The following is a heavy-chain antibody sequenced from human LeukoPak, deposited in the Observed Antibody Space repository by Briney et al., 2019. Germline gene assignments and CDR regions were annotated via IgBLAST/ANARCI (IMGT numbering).Heavy chain of an antibody. Sequence: PGGSLRLSCAASGFTFSSYSMNWVRQAPGKGLEWVSYISSSSSTIYYADSVKGRFTISRDNAKNSLYLQMNSLRAEDTAVYYCASFYGPSDYWGQGTLVTVSS. J-gene: IGHJ4*02. CDR1: GFTFSSYS. D-gene: IGHD4-17*01. CDR3: ASFYGPSDY. CDR2: ISSSSSTI. V-gene: IGHV3-48*01.